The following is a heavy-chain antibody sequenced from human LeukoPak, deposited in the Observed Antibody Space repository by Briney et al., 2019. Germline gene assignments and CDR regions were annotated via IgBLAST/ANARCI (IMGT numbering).Heavy chain of an antibody. CDR3: ASGGHCSGGSCYSFDAFDI. Sequence: GSLRLSCAASGFTFSNYGMHWIRQPPGKGLEWIGSIYYSGSTYYNPSLKSRVTISVDTSKNQFSLKLSSVTAADTAVYYCASGGHCSGGSCYSFDAFDIWGQGTMVTVSS. V-gene: IGHV4-39*07. D-gene: IGHD2-15*01. CDR1: GFTFSNYG. CDR2: IYYSGST. J-gene: IGHJ3*02.